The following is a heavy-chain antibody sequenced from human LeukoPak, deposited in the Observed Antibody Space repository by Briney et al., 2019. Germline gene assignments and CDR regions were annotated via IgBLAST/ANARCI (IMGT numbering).Heavy chain of an antibody. Sequence: SETLSLTCAVYGGSFSGYYWSWIRQPPGKGLEWIGEINHSGSTNYNPSLKSRVTISVDTSKNQFSLKLSSVTAADTAIYYCARPYWGRDCYVYYYYSMDVWGKGPTVTISS. CDR2: INHSGST. CDR3: ARPYWGRDCYVYYYYSMDV. D-gene: IGHD2-21*02. V-gene: IGHV4-34*01. CDR1: GGSFSGYY. J-gene: IGHJ6*03.